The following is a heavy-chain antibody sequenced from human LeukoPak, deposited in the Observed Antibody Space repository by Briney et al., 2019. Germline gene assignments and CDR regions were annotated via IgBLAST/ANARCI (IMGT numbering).Heavy chain of an antibody. D-gene: IGHD3-22*01. CDR2: FDPEDGET. V-gene: IGHV1-24*01. Sequence: ASVKVSCKVSGYTLTELSMHGVRQAPGKGLEWMGGFDPEDGETIYAQKFQGRVTMTEDTSTDTAYMELSSLRSEDTAVYYCATSRHDSSGYYRRAEYFQHWGQGTLVTVSS. CDR1: GYTLTELS. J-gene: IGHJ1*01. CDR3: ATSRHDSSGYYRRAEYFQH.